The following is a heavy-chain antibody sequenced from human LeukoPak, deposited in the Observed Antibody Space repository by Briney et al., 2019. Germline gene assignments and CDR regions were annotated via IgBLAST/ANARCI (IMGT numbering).Heavy chain of an antibody. CDR1: GFPFSSYG. D-gene: IGHD6-13*01. CDR3: AKPSSSWSRTYFDY. Sequence: GGSLRLSCAASGFPFSSYGMSWVRQAPGKGLEWVSSISVSGGNTYYADSVKGRFTISRDNSKNTLYLHMNSLRAEDTAVYYCAKPSSSWSRTYFDYWGQGTLVTVSS. CDR2: ISVSGGNT. J-gene: IGHJ4*02. V-gene: IGHV3-23*01.